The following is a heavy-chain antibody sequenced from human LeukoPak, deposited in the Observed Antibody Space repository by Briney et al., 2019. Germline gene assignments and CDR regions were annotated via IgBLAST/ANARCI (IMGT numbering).Heavy chain of an antibody. Sequence: WVSSISSSSSYIYYADSVKGRFTISRDNAKNSLYLQMNSLRAEDTAVYYCASIVGATDFDYWGQGTLVTVSS. V-gene: IGHV3-21*01. CDR2: ISSSSSYI. J-gene: IGHJ4*02. CDR3: ASIVGATDFDY. D-gene: IGHD1-26*01.